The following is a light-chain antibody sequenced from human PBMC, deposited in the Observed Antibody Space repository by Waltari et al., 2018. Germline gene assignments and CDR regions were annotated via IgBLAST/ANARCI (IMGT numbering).Light chain of an antibody. Sequence: DIQMTHSPPSLSASAGDRVTITSRASQSISSYLNWYPQKPGIALKLLIYAASSLQSGVPSRFSGSGSGRDFTLIISSLQPEDFATYSCQQSYSHTRTFGQGTKVEIK. J-gene: IGKJ1*01. V-gene: IGKV1-39*01. CDR2: AAS. CDR3: QQSYSHTRT. CDR1: QSISSY.